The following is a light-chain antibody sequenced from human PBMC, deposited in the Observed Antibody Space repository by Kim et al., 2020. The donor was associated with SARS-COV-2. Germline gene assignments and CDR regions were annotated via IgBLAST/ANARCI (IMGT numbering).Light chain of an antibody. CDR1: SLKTYY. J-gene: IGLJ2*01. CDR3: NSRDNSGDHVV. Sequence: AVGQTVRITCQGDSLKTYYATWYQQKPGQAPIVVIYGKNNRPSGIPDRFSGSSSGNTASLTVTGAQAVDEADYYCNSRDNSGDHVVFGGGTKLIVL. V-gene: IGLV3-19*01. CDR2: GKN.